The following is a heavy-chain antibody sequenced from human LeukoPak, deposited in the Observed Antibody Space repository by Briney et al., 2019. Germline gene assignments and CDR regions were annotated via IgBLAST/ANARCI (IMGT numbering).Heavy chain of an antibody. CDR1: GFTVSSNY. V-gene: IGHV3-66*01. J-gene: IGHJ4*02. CDR3: ARDRQALVRGVTHFFDY. D-gene: IGHD3-10*01. Sequence: GGSLRLSCAASGFTVSSNYMSWVRQAPGKGLEWVSVIYSGGSTYYADSVKGRFTISRDNSKSTLYLQMNSLRAEDTAVYYCARDRQALVRGVTHFFDYWGQGTLVTVSS. CDR2: IYSGGST.